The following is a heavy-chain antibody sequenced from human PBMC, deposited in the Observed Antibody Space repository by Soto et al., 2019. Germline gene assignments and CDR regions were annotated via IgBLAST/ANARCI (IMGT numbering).Heavy chain of an antibody. J-gene: IGHJ2*01. D-gene: IGHD2-2*01. CDR3: ARVPHCNSSRCYSYFDL. Sequence: EMQLVESGGGLVQPGGSLRLSCAASGFTSSNYWIHWVRQAPGKGLVWVSRVNSDGSSTLYADSVKGRFTVTRDNGKNTLYLQMHSLQAEDTAVYYCARVPHCNSSRCYSYFDLWGRGTLVTVSS. V-gene: IGHV3-74*01. CDR1: GFTSSNYW. CDR2: VNSDGSST.